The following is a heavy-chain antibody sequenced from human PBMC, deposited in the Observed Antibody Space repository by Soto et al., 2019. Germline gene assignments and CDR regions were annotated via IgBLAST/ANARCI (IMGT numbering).Heavy chain of an antibody. J-gene: IGHJ6*02. V-gene: IGHV1-2*02. CDR2: INPNSGGT. CDR3: ARKGGSGSYYGSDYYYGMDV. Sequence: ASVKVSCKASGYTFTGYYMHWVRQAPGQGLEWMGWINPNSGGTNYAQKFQGRVTMTRDTSISTAYMELSRLRSDDTAVYYCARKGGSGSYYGSDYYYGMDVWGQGTRVTVSS. CDR1: GYTFTGYY. D-gene: IGHD3-10*01.